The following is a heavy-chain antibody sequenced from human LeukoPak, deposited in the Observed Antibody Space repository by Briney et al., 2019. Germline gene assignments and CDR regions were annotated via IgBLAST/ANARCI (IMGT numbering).Heavy chain of an antibody. V-gene: IGHV1-8*01. CDR2: MNPNSGNT. Sequence: ASVKVSCKASGYTFTSYDINWVRQATGQGLEWMGWMNPNSGNTGYAQKFQGRVTMTGNTSISTAYMELSSLRSEDTAVYYCARGLTNPQDIVVVVYYYGMDVWGQGTTVTVSS. J-gene: IGHJ6*02. D-gene: IGHD2-15*01. CDR3: ARGLTNPQDIVVVVYYYGMDV. CDR1: GYTFTSYD.